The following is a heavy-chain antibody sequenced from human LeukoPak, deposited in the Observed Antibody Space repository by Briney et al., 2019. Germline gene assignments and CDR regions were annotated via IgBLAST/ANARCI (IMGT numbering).Heavy chain of an antibody. CDR2: ISDSGGTT. J-gene: IGHJ6*02. Sequence: GGSLRLSCAASGFTFSSYAMSCVRQAPGRGLVCVSAISDSGGTTYYADAVTGRFTISRDNSKTTLYLQMNSLRGEDTAVYYCARGTYCSGGSCYLYGMDVWGQGTTVTVSS. D-gene: IGHD2-15*01. CDR3: ARGTYCSGGSCYLYGMDV. CDR1: GFTFSSYA. V-gene: IGHV3-23*01.